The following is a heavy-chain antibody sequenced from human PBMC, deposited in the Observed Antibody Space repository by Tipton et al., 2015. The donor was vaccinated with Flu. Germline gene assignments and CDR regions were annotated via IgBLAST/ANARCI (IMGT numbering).Heavy chain of an antibody. CDR1: GGTFSSYA. D-gene: IGHD3-16*01. V-gene: IGHV1-69*01. Sequence: QVQLVQSGAEVKKPGSSVKVSCKASGGTFSSYAISWVRQAPGQGLEWMGGIIPIFGTANYAQKFQGRVTITADESTSTAYMELSSLRSEDTAVYYCASDGGDIMITFGGVNADPWGYNWFDPWGQGTLVTVSS. CDR2: IIPIFGTA. CDR3: ASDGGDIMITFGGVNADPWGYNWFDP. J-gene: IGHJ5*02.